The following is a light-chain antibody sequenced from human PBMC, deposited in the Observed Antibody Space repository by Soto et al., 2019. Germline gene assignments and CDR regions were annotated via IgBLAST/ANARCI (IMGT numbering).Light chain of an antibody. J-gene: IGKJ1*01. CDR2: GAS. V-gene: IGKV3-20*01. CDR1: QTIRSNY. CDR3: QQYGSSPWP. Sequence: ETVLTQSPGTLSLSPGERATLSCRASQTIRSNYLAWYRQTPGQAPRLLIYGASNRATGIADRFSGSGSGTDFTLIISRLEPEDFALYYCQQYGSSPWPFGQGPKVQIK.